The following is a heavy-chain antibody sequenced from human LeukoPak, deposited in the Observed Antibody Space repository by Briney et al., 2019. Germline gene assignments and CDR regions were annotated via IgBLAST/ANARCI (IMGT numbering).Heavy chain of an antibody. CDR1: GFTFSSYA. CDR3: ARDLDCGGDCYSNWFDP. V-gene: IGHV3-64*01. D-gene: IGHD2-21*02. J-gene: IGHJ5*02. Sequence: GGSLRLSCAASGFTFSSYAMHWVRQAPGKGLEYVSAISSNGGSTYYANSVKGRFTISRDNSKNTLFLQMGSLRDEDMGVYYCARDLDCGGDCYSNWFDPWGQGTLVTVSS. CDR2: ISSNGGST.